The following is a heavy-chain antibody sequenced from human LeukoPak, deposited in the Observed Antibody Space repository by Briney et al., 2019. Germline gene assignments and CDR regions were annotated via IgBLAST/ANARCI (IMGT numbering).Heavy chain of an antibody. CDR2: IYSGGST. J-gene: IGHJ4*02. CDR1: GFTVSSNY. Sequence: PGGSLRLSCAASGFTVSSNYMSWVRQAPGKGLEWVSVIYSGGSTYYADSVKGRFTISRNNPKNTLYLQMNSLRAEDTAVYYCAKGTSFAVVTQGGNFDYWGQGTLVTVSS. CDR3: AKGTSFAVVTQGGNFDY. V-gene: IGHV3-53*01. D-gene: IGHD3-3*01.